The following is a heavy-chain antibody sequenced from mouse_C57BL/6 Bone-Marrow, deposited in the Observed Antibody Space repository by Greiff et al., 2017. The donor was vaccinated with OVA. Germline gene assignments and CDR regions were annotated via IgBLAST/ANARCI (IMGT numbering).Heavy chain of an antibody. V-gene: IGHV1-55*01. Sequence: QVQLQQPGAELVKPGASVKMSCKASGYTFTSYWITWVKQRPGQGLEWIGDIYPGSGSTNYNEKFKRKATLTVDTSSSTAYMQLSSLTSEDSAVYYCARRLAGYAMDYWGQGTSVTVSS. CDR2: IYPGSGST. D-gene: IGHD3-1*01. J-gene: IGHJ4*01. CDR3: ARRLAGYAMDY. CDR1: GYTFTSYW.